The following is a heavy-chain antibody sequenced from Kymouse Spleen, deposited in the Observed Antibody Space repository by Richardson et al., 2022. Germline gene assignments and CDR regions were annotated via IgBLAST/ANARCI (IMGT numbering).Heavy chain of an antibody. CDR3: TTAHFDWLSHYYYYGMDV. Sequence: EVQLVESGGGLVKPGGSLRLSCAASGFTFSNAWMSWVRQAPGKGLEWVGRIKSKTDGGTTDYAAPVKGRFTISRDDSKNTLYLQMNSLKTEDTAVYYCTTAHFDWLSHYYYYGMDVWGQGTTVTVSS. V-gene: IGHV3-15*01. D-gene: IGHD3-9*01. CDR1: GFTFSNAW. J-gene: IGHJ6*02. CDR2: IKSKTDGGTT.